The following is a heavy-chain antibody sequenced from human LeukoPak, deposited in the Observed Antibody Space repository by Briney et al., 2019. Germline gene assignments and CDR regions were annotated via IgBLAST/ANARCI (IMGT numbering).Heavy chain of an antibody. D-gene: IGHD3-3*01. Sequence: PGGSLRLSCAASGFTFSYYWMSWVRQAPGKGLEWVANIKQDGREKYYVDSVKGRFTISRDNAKNSLYLQMNSLRAEDTAVYYCARILRFPLAVDYWGQGTLVTVSS. CDR3: ARILRFPLAVDY. CDR2: IKQDGREK. J-gene: IGHJ4*02. CDR1: GFTFSYYW. V-gene: IGHV3-7*05.